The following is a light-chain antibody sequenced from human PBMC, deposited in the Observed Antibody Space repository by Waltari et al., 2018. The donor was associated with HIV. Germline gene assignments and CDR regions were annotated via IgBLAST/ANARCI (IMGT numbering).Light chain of an antibody. CDR3: CSYAGSSTSVV. J-gene: IGLJ2*01. CDR2: EVN. V-gene: IGLV2-23*02. Sequence: QSALTQSAPVSGSPGQSITISCPGTSSDVGSYNLVSWYQHHPGKAPKLMIYEVNKRPSGVSNRFSGSKSGNTASLTISGLQAEDEADYYCCSYAGSSTSVVFGGGTKLTVL. CDR1: SSDVGSYNL.